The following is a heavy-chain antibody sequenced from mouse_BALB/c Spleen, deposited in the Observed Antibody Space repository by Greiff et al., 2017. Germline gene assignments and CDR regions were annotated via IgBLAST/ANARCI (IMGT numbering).Heavy chain of an antibody. CDR2: IYPYNGGT. D-gene: IGHD2-3*01. CDR3: ARDDGYYLDY. J-gene: IGHJ2*01. Sequence: EVQLQQSGPELVKPGASVKISCKASGYTFTDYNMHWVKQSHGKSLEWIGYIYPYNGGTGYNQKFKSKATLTVDNSSSTAYMELRSLTSEDSAVYYCARDDGYYLDYWGQGTTLTVSS. V-gene: IGHV1S29*02. CDR1: GYTFTDYN.